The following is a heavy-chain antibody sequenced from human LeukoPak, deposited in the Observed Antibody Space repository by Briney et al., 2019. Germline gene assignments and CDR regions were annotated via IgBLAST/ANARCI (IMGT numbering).Heavy chain of an antibody. CDR3: ARVPNYFDY. J-gene: IGHJ4*02. V-gene: IGHV1-18*04. Sequence: GASVKVSCKASGYTFTDYYMHWVRQAPGHGLEWMGWISGYNGNRKIAQKFQGRVTLTTDSSTSTAYMELGNLKSDDTAVYFCARVPNYFDYWGPGTLVSVSS. CDR1: GYTFTDYY. CDR2: ISGYNGNR.